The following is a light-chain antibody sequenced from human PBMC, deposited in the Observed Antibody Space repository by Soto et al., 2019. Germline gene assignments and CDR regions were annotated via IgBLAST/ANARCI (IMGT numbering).Light chain of an antibody. CDR1: QTISSY. V-gene: IGKV1-39*01. Sequence: DIQMTQSPSSLSASVGDRVSITCRASQTISSYLNWFQQKPGEAPNLLIYTASTLQSGVPSRFSGSGSGTDFTLTISNLQPEDFATYYCQQSYDTPLTFGQGTRLEI. CDR2: TAS. J-gene: IGKJ5*01. CDR3: QQSYDTPLT.